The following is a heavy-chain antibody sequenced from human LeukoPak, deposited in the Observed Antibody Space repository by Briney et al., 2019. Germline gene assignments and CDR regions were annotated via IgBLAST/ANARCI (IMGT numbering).Heavy chain of an antibody. CDR1: GYPFTTYG. D-gene: IGHD5-18*01. V-gene: IGHV1-18*04. J-gene: IGHJ4*02. CDR2: ISGYNANT. CDR3: ARGRVTSAQGDFDY. Sequence: ASVRVSCTASGYPFTTYGISWVRQAPGQRLEWMGWISGYNANTNNAQNLQGRVTMTTDTSTATAYMELRSLTSDDTAVYYCARGRVTSAQGDFDYWGQGTLVTVSS.